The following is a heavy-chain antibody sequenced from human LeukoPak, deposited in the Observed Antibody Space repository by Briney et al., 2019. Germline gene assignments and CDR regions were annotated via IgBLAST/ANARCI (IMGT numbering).Heavy chain of an antibody. CDR1: GGSFSGYY. CDR3: ARGRIHGGTN. Sequence: PSETLSLTCAVYGGSFSGYYWSWIRQPPGKGLEWIGEINHSGSTNYNPSLKGRVTISVDTSKNQFSLKLSSVTAADTAVYYCARGRIHGGTNWGQGTLVTVSS. J-gene: IGHJ4*02. CDR2: INHSGST. V-gene: IGHV4-34*01. D-gene: IGHD5-18*01.